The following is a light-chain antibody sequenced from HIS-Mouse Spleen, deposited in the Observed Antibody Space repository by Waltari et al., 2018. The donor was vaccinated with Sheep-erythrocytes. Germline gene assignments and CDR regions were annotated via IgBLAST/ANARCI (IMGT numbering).Light chain of an antibody. CDR3: CSYAGSYNHV. CDR1: SSDVGGYNY. Sequence: QSALTQPRSVSGSPGQSVTISCTATSSDVGGYNYLSWYQQHPGKAPKLMIYDVSKRPSGVPDRFSGSKSGNTASLTISGLQAEDEADYYCCSYAGSYNHVFATGTKVTVL. J-gene: IGLJ1*01. CDR2: DVS. V-gene: IGLV2-11*01.